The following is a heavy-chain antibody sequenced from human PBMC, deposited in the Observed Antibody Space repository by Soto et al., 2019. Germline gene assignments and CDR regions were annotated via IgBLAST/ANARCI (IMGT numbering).Heavy chain of an antibody. D-gene: IGHD3-9*01. V-gene: IGHV4-4*07. CDR1: GGSISSYY. CDR3: ARGVMLTGYYNWFDP. Sequence: PSETLSLTCTVSGGSISSYYWSWIRQPAGKGLEWIGRIYTSGSTNYNPSLKSRVTMSVDTSKNQFSLKLSSVTAADTAVYYCARGVMLTGYYNWFDPWGQGTLDTVSS. J-gene: IGHJ5*02. CDR2: IYTSGST.